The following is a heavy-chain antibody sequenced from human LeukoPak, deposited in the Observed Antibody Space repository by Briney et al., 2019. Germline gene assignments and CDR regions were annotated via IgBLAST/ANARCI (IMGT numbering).Heavy chain of an antibody. CDR3: ARDYDYGVDY. V-gene: IGHV1-69*04. CDR2: IIPILGIA. Sequence: ASVKVSCKASGGTFSSYAISWVRQAPGQGLEWMGRIIPILGIANYAQKFQGRVTITADKSTSTAYMELSGLRSEDTAVYYCARDYDYGVDYWGQGTLVTVSS. CDR1: GGTFSSYA. J-gene: IGHJ4*02. D-gene: IGHD4-17*01.